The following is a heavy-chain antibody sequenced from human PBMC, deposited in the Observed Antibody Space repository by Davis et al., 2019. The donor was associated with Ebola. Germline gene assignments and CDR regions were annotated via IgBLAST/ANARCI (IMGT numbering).Heavy chain of an antibody. D-gene: IGHD4-17*01. CDR2: ISGDGGST. Sequence: GGSLRLSCAASGFTFDDYAMHWVRQAPGKGLEWVSLISGDGGSTYYADSVKGRFTISRDNSKNSLYLQMNSLRTEDTALYYCAKVVYGDPYYYGMAVWGQGTTVTVAS. CDR3: AKVVYGDPYYYGMAV. J-gene: IGHJ6*02. V-gene: IGHV3-43*02. CDR1: GFTFDDYA.